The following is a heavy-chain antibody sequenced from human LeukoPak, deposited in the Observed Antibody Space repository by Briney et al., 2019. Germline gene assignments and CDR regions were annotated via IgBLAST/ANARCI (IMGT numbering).Heavy chain of an antibody. CDR1: GYTFTSYY. CDR3: ARGSYYDY. D-gene: IGHD1-26*01. V-gene: IGHV1-46*03. CDR2: INPSGGST. J-gene: IGHJ4*02. Sequence: ASVKVSCKASGYTFTSYYMHWVRQAPGEGLEWMGVINPSGGSTSYAQKFQGRVTITADKSTSTAYMELSSLRSEDTAVYYCARGSYYDYWGQGTLVTVSS.